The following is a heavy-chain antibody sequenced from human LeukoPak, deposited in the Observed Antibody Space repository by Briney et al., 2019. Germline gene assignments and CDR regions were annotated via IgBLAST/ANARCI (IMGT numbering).Heavy chain of an antibody. D-gene: IGHD6-13*01. Sequence: GGSLRLSCAASGFTFSSYAMSWVRQAPGKGLEWVSAISGSGGSTYYADSVKGRFTISRDNSKNTLYLQMNSLRAEDTAVYYCAKSDPERQVEEIAAAGPNESYYFDYWGQGTLVTVSS. CDR1: GFTFSSYA. V-gene: IGHV3-23*01. CDR3: AKSDPERQVEEIAAAGPNESYYFDY. CDR2: ISGSGGST. J-gene: IGHJ4*02.